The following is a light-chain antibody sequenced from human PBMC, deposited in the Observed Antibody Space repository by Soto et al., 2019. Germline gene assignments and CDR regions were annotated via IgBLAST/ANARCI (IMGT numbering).Light chain of an antibody. J-gene: IGLJ3*02. CDR3: QTLDSRLTCLRV. Sequence: QSVLTQPPSVSGAPGQRVTISCTGSISNIGRGYDVHWYQQLPGSAPRLLLSGDSNRPSGVPDRFSGSRSGTSASLAIPGLQAEDEVDYCGQTLDSRLTCLRVFGGGTKLPVL. CDR1: ISNIGRGYD. CDR2: GDS. V-gene: IGLV1-40*01.